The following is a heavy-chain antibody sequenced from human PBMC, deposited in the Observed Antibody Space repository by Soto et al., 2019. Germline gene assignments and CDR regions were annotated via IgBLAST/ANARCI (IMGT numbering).Heavy chain of an antibody. D-gene: IGHD3-16*01. Sequence: GGSLRLSCAASGFKFSNYAMSWVRQAPGKGLEWVSLISATGGGTYYADSVKGRFTISRDNSHNTLYLQVHSLTAEDTAVYYCSKRPRAGGNSAFYFDFWGHGAQVTVSS. V-gene: IGHV3-23*01. J-gene: IGHJ5*01. CDR2: ISATGGGT. CDR1: GFKFSNYA. CDR3: SKRPRAGGNSAFYFDF.